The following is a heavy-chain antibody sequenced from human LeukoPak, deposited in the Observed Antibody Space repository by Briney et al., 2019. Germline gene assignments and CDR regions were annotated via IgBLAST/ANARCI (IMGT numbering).Heavy chain of an antibody. V-gene: IGHV3-21*01. D-gene: IGHD3-10*01. CDR3: ARGSDGSGSYYGY. Sequence: PGGSLRLSCAASGFTFSSYWMSWVRQAPGKGLEWVSSISSSSSYIYYADSVKGRFTISRDNAKNSLYLQMNSLRAEDTAVYYCARGSDGSGSYYGYWGQGTLVTVSS. J-gene: IGHJ4*02. CDR2: ISSSSSYI. CDR1: GFTFSSYW.